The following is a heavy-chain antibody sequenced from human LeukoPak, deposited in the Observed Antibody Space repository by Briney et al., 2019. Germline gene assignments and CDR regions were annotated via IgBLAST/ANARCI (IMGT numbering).Heavy chain of an antibody. CDR3: ARDKDYYDSSGYYYPDAFDI. D-gene: IGHD3-22*01. Sequence: TGGSLRLSCAASGFTFSSYGMHWVRQAPGKGLEWVAVIWYDGSNKYYADSVKGRFTISRDNSKNTLYLQMNSLRAEDTAVYYCARDKDYYDSSGYYYPDAFDIWGQGTMVTDSS. CDR2: IWYDGSNK. V-gene: IGHV3-33*01. CDR1: GFTFSSYG. J-gene: IGHJ3*02.